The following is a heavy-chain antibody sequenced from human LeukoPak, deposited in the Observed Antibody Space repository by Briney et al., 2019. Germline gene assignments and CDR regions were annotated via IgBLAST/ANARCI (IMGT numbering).Heavy chain of an antibody. Sequence: PSQTLSLTCTVSGGSISSGGYYWCWIRQHPGKGLEWIGYIYYSGSTYYNPSLKSRVTISVDTSKNQFSLKLSSATAADTAVYYCARGIHDVVVVAAGYFDLWGRGTLVTVSS. CDR1: GGSISSGGYY. CDR2: IYYSGST. V-gene: IGHV4-31*03. CDR3: ARGIHDVVVVAAGYFDL. J-gene: IGHJ2*01. D-gene: IGHD2-15*01.